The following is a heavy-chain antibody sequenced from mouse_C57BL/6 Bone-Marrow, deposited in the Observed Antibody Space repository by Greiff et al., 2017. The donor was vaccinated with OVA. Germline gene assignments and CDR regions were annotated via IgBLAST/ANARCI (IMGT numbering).Heavy chain of an antibody. CDR1: GYTFTDYY. CDR2: INPNNGGT. J-gene: IGHJ4*01. D-gene: IGHD2-4*01. CDR3: ARWGDYEDAMDY. V-gene: IGHV1-26*01. Sequence: EVQLQQSGPELVKPGASVKISCKASGYTFTDYYMNWVKQSHGKSLAWIGDINPNNGGTSYNQKFKGKATLTVDKSSSTAYMELRSLTSEDSAVYYCARWGDYEDAMDYWGQGTSVTVSS.